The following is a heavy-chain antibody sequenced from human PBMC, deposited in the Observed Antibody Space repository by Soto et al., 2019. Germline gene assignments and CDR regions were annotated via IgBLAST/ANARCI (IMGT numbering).Heavy chain of an antibody. CDR3: ARSGYSYGFGYYYDY. Sequence: SETLSLTCTVSGGSISRYYWSWIRQPPGKGLEWIGYIYYDGTTSYSPSLKSRVTISVDTSNNQFSLRLSSVTAADTAVYYCARSGYSYGFGYYYDYWGQGTLVTVSS. D-gene: IGHD5-18*01. V-gene: IGHV4-59*01. CDR2: IYYDGTT. CDR1: GGSISRYY. J-gene: IGHJ4*02.